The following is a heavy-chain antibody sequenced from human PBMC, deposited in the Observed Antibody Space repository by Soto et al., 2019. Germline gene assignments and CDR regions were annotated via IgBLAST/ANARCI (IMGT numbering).Heavy chain of an antibody. CDR1: GFTVSSNY. CDR2: IYSGGST. CDR3: ARPLPYGSGSSLGY. J-gene: IGHJ4*02. V-gene: IGHV3-66*01. D-gene: IGHD3-10*01. Sequence: GGSLRLSCAASGFTVSSNYMSWVRQAPGKGLEWVSVIYSGGSTYYADSVKGRFTISRDNSKNTLYLQMNSLRAEDTAVYYWARPLPYGSGSSLGYWGQGTLVTVSS.